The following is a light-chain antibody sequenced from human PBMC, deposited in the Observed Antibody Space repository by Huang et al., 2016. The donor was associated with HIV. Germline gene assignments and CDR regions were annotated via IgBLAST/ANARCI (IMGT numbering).Light chain of an antibody. J-gene: IGKJ1*01. CDR3: QQLNSYPRT. Sequence: IQLTQSPSSLSASVGDRVTITCRASQGISSYLAWYQEKSWKAPKLLIYSASTLQSGVPSRFSGSVSGTDFTLTISSLQSEDFATYYCQQLNSYPRTFGQGTKVEIK. V-gene: IGKV1-9*01. CDR2: SAS. CDR1: QGISSY.